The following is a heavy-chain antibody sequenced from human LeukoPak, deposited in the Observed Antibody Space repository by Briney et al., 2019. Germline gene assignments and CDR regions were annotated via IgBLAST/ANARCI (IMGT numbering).Heavy chain of an antibody. CDR1: GFTFNNYY. Sequence: GGSLRLSCAASGFTFNNYYMSWIRQAPGKGLEWISYISSTVSTTYYADSVKGRFTISRDNAKNSLYLQMNSLRAEDTAVYYCARGGGYYHLDYWGQGTLVTVSS. CDR2: ISSTVSTT. V-gene: IGHV3-11*01. CDR3: ARGGGYYHLDY. D-gene: IGHD3-22*01. J-gene: IGHJ4*02.